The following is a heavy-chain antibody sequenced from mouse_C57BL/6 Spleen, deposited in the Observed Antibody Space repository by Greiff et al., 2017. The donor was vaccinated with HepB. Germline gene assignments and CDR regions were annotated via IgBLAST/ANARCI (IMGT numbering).Heavy chain of an antibody. J-gene: IGHJ4*01. D-gene: IGHD2-3*01. V-gene: IGHV1-78*01. CDR3: AREGIYDGSFYAMDY. CDR1: GYTFTDHT. CDR2: IYPRDGST. Sequence: VQLQQSDAELVKPGASVKISCKVSGYTFTDHTIHWMKQRPEQGLEWIGYIYPRDGSTKYNEKFKGKATLTADKSSSTAYMQLNSLTSEDSAVYFCAREGIYDGSFYAMDYWGQGTSVTVSS.